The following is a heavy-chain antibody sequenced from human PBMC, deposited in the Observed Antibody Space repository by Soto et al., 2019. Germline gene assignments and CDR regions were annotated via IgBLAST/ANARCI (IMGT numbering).Heavy chain of an antibody. V-gene: IGHV3-30*18. CDR1: GFTFSSYG. Sequence: GGSLRLSCAASGFTFSSYGMHWVRQAPGKGLEWVAVISYDGSNKYYADSVKGRFTISRDNSKNTLYLQMNSLRAEDTAVYYCAKEIAVDGTDLFYYYYGMDVWGQGTTVTVSS. J-gene: IGHJ6*02. D-gene: IGHD6-19*01. CDR3: AKEIAVDGTDLFYYYYGMDV. CDR2: ISYDGSNK.